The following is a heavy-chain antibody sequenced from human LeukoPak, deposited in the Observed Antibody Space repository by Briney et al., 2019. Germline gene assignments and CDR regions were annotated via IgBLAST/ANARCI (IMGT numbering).Heavy chain of an antibody. D-gene: IGHD4-17*01. J-gene: IGHJ4*02. CDR2: ISYDGSNK. V-gene: IGHV3-30-3*01. CDR1: GFTFSSYA. CDR3: AKDSGYGDLDY. Sequence: GGSLRLSCAASGFTFSSYAMHWVRQAPGKGLEWVAVISYDGSNKYYADSVKGRFTISRDNSKNTLYLQMNSLRAEDTAVYYCAKDSGYGDLDYWGQGTLVTVSS.